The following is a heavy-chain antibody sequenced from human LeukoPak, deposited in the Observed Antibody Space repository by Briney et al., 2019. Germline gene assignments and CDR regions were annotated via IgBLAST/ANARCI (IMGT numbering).Heavy chain of an antibody. Sequence: GGSLRLSCAASGFTFTSYRMNWVRQAPGKGLAWVSGVSSSGDNTHYADSVKGRFTISRDNSNNTLFLQTNSLRAEDTAVYYCVKGGWFDDWGQGTLVTVSS. CDR3: VKGGWFDD. CDR1: GFTFTSYR. D-gene: IGHD6-19*01. CDR2: VSSSGDNT. J-gene: IGHJ4*02. V-gene: IGHV3-23*01.